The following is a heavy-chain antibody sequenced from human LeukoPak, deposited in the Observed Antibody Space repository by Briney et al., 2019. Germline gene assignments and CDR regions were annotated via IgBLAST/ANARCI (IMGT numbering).Heavy chain of an antibody. Sequence: SETLSLTCTVSGCSIDSHQWSWIRQPPGKGLEWVAYVYYNGITKSNASLKSRVAISVDTSKNQFSLKLTSVTAADTAVYFCARHLYDYYFDCWGQGTLVTVSS. J-gene: IGHJ4*02. CDR2: VYYNGIT. CDR1: GCSIDSHQ. V-gene: IGHV4-59*08. CDR3: ARHLYDYYFDC. D-gene: IGHD3-3*01.